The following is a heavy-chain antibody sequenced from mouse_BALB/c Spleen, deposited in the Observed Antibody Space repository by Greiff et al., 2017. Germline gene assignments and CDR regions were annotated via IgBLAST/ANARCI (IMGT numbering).Heavy chain of an antibody. CDR1: GFSLTSYG. D-gene: IGHD2-1*01. Sequence: QVQLKESGPGLVAPSQSLSITCTVSGFSLTSYGVHWVRQPPGKGLEWLGVIWAGGSTNYNSALMSRLSISKDNSKSQVFLKMNSLQTDDTAMYYCARKSTPYAMDYWGQGTSVTVSS. J-gene: IGHJ4*01. CDR2: IWAGGST. V-gene: IGHV2-9*02. CDR3: ARKSTPYAMDY.